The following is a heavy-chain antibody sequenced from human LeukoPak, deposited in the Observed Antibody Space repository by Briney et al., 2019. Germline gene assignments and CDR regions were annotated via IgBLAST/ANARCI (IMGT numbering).Heavy chain of an antibody. CDR1: GFTVSSNY. J-gene: IGHJ4*02. V-gene: IGHV3-53*01. CDR2: IYSGGST. CDR3: ARGDYDSSGYYYDGGNFDY. Sequence: GGSLRLSCAASGFTVSSNYMSWVRQAPGKGLEWVSVIYSGGSTYYADSVKGRFTISRDNSKNTLYLQMNSLRAEDTAVYYCARGDYDSSGYYYDGGNFDYWGQGTLVTVSS. D-gene: IGHD3-22*01.